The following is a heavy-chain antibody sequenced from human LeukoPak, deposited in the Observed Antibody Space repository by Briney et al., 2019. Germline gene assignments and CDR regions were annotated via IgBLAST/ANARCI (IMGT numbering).Heavy chain of an antibody. J-gene: IGHJ5*02. CDR3: AREGGRCSGGSCYSMKVRPVWNWFDP. V-gene: IGHV3-7*01. CDR2: IKQDGSEK. D-gene: IGHD2-15*01. Sequence: GGSLRLSCAASGFTFSSYWMSWVRQAPGKGLEWVANIKQDGSEKYYVDSVKGRFTISRDNAKNSLYLQMNSLRAEDTAVYYCAREGGRCSGGSCYSMKVRPVWNWFDPWGQGTLVTVSS. CDR1: GFTFSSYW.